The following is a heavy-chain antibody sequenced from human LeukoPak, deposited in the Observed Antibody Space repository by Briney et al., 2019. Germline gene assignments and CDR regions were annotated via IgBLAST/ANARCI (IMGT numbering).Heavy chain of an antibody. Sequence: GGSLRLSCAASGFTFSSYDMHWVRQATGKGLEWVSAIGTAGDTYYPGSVKGRFTISRENAKNSLYLQMNSLRAGDTAVYYCARENGRGGEGAFDIWGQGTMVTVSS. CDR1: GFTFSSYD. V-gene: IGHV3-13*01. CDR3: ARENGRGGEGAFDI. D-gene: IGHD3-16*01. J-gene: IGHJ3*02. CDR2: IGTAGDT.